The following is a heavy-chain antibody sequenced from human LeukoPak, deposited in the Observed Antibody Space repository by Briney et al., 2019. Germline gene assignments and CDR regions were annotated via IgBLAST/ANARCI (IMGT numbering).Heavy chain of an antibody. CDR3: ARGRRGLLWFREHRGFDP. D-gene: IGHD3-10*01. V-gene: IGHV1-8*01. CDR1: GYTFTSYD. J-gene: IGHJ5*02. CDR2: MNPNSGNT. Sequence: ASVKASCKASGYTFTSYDINWVRQATGQGLEWMGWMNPNSGNTGYAQKFQGRVTMTRSTSISTAYMELSSLRSEDTAVYYCARGRRGLLWFREHRGFDPWGQGTLVTVSS.